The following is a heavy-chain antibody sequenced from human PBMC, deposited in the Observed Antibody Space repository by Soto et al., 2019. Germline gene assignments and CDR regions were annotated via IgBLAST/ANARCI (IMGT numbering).Heavy chain of an antibody. V-gene: IGHV3-7*03. CDR2: IQQDGGET. D-gene: IGHD3-10*01. J-gene: IGHJ6*02. CDR3: AREIYYSMDV. CDR1: GFTFSSFW. Sequence: GGSLRLSCAASGFTFSSFWMSWVRQAPGEGLEWVAKIQQDGGETFYVDSVKGRFTISRDNAKNSLYLQMNSLRADDTAVYYCAREIYYSMDVWGQGTTVTVSS.